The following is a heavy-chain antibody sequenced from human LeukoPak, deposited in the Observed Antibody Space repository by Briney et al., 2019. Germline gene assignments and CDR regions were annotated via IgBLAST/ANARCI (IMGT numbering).Heavy chain of an antibody. Sequence: ASVKVSCKASGYTFTSYYMHWVRQAPGQGLEWMGIINPSGGSTSYAQKFQGRVTMTRDMSTSTVYMELSSLRSEDTAVYYCALRSIFGVASFDYWGQGTLVTVSS. J-gene: IGHJ4*02. CDR1: GYTFTSYY. CDR2: INPSGGST. CDR3: ALRSIFGVASFDY. V-gene: IGHV1-46*01. D-gene: IGHD3-3*01.